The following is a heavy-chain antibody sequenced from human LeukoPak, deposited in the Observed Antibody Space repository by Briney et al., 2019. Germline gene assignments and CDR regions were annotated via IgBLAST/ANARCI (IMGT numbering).Heavy chain of an antibody. CDR1: GFTFSSYG. CDR2: ISYDGSNK. D-gene: IGHD3-9*01. CDR3: ARDGVLRYFDWLSYFDY. J-gene: IGHJ4*02. Sequence: GGSLRLSCAASGFTFSSYGMHWVRQAPGKGLEWVAVISYDGSNKYYADSVKGRFTISRDNSKNTLYLQMNSLRAEDTAVYYCARDGVLRYFDWLSYFDYWGQGTLVTVSS. V-gene: IGHV3-30*03.